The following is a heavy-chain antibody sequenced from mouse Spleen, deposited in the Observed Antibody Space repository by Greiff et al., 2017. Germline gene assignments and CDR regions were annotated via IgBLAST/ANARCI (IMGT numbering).Heavy chain of an antibody. Sequence: EVKLVESGGDLVKPGGSLKLSCAASGFTFSSYGMSWVRQTPDKRLEWAATISSGGSYTYYPDSVKGRFTISRDNAKNTLYLQMSSLKSEDTAMYYCARHNYGSRRAMDYWGQGTSVTVSS. CDR1: GFTFSSYG. J-gene: IGHJ4*01. CDR3: ARHNYGSRRAMDY. CDR2: ISSGGSYT. V-gene: IGHV5-6*01. D-gene: IGHD1-1*01.